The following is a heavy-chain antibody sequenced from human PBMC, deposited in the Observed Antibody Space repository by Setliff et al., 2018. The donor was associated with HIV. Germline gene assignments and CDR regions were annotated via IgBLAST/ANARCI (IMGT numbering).Heavy chain of an antibody. Sequence: ASVKVSCKASGYTFTSYGISWVRQAPGQGLEWMGWISAYNGNTNYAQKLQGRVTMTTDTSTSTAYMELRGLRSDDTAVYYCASSVGSGYPSEFDYWGQGTLVTVSS. CDR2: ISAYNGNT. V-gene: IGHV1-18*01. D-gene: IGHD3-22*01. CDR3: ASSVGSGYPSEFDY. J-gene: IGHJ4*02. CDR1: GYTFTSYG.